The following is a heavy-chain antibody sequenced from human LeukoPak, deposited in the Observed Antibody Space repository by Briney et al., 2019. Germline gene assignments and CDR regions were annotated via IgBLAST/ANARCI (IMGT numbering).Heavy chain of an antibody. CDR2: IYYSGST. D-gene: IGHD4-17*01. CDR1: GGSISSSSYY. V-gene: IGHV4-61*01. CDR3: ARGGWMTTVTRSIYWYFDL. Sequence: PSETLSLTCTVSGGSISSSSYYWTWIRQPPGKGLEWIGYIYYSGSTNYNPSLKSRVTISVDTSKNQFSLKLSSVTAADTAVYYCARGGWMTTVTRSIYWYFDLWGRGTLVTVSS. J-gene: IGHJ2*01.